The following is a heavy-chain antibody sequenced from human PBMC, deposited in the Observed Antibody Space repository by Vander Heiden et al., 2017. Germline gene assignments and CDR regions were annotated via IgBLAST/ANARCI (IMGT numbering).Heavy chain of an antibody. CDR2: IKRDGNDH. CDR1: GFTFSTSW. V-gene: IGHV3-7*01. D-gene: IGHD6-19*01. J-gene: IGHJ4*02. CDR3: ARGSYSSGWYPDYFEY. Sequence: EVQLVESGGGLVQPGGSLRLSCAASGFTFSTSWMSWVRQAPGKGLEWVANIKRDGNDHYYVDSVKGRFTISRDNAKNSLYLQMNSLRAEDTAVYYCARGSYSSGWYPDYFEYWGQGTLVTVSS.